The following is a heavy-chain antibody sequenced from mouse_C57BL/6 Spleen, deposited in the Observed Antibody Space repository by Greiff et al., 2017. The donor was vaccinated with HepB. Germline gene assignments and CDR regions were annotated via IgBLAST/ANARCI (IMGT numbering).Heavy chain of an antibody. CDR1: GYTFTSYW. CDR3: ARTDEYYGRGAMDY. Sequence: QVQLKQPGAELVMPGASVKLSCKASGYTFTSYWMHWVKQRPGQGLEWIGEIDPSDSYTNYNQKFKGKSTLTVDKSSSTADMQRSSLTSEDAAVYYCARTDEYYGRGAMDYWGKGTA. J-gene: IGHJ4*01. V-gene: IGHV1-69*01. CDR2: IDPSDSYT. D-gene: IGHD1-1*01.